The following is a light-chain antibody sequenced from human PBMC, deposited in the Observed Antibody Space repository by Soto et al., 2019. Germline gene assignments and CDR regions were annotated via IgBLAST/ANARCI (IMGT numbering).Light chain of an antibody. CDR3: SSYTTGGSYV. CDR1: SSDVGGYNS. CDR2: DVS. J-gene: IGLJ1*01. V-gene: IGLV2-14*01. Sequence: QSALTQPASVSGSPGLSIAISCTGTSSDVGGYNSVSWYQQHTGKAPKLMIYDVSNRPSGVSNRFSGSKSGNTASLTISGLQAEDEGDYYCSSYTTGGSYVFGTGTQLTVL.